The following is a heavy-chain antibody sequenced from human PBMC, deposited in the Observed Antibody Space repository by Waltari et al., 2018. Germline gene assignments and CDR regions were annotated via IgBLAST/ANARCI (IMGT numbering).Heavy chain of an antibody. CDR2: SSGSGGPI. Sequence: DVQLVASGGGLVQTGGSLRLSCAASGFTFSSYNMNWVRQAPGKGREVVSYSSGSGGPIYYADSLKGRLTSSRENGKNSLHLHMNSLGAEDTAVYYCASRIAIFGESGMDVWGQGTTVTVSS. CDR3: ASRIAIFGESGMDV. J-gene: IGHJ6*02. CDR1: GFTFSSYN. V-gene: IGHV3-48*01. D-gene: IGHD3-3*01.